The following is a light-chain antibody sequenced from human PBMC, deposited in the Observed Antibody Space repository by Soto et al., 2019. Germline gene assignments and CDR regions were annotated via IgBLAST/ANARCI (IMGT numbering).Light chain of an antibody. CDR2: DVI. J-gene: IGLJ1*01. CDR3: CSYAGSYTFYV. CDR1: SGDIGGYNY. Sequence: QSALTQPASVSGSPGQSITISCTGTSGDIGGYNYVSWYQQHPGKAPKLMIYDVIKRPSGVPDRFSGSKSGNTASLTISGLQAEDEADYYCCSYAGSYTFYVFGTGTKLTVL. V-gene: IGLV2-11*01.